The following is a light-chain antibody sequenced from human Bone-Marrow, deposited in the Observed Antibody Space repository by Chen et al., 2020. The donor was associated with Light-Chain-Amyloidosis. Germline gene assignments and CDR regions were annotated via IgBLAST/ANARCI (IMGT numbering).Light chain of an antibody. J-gene: IGKJ2*01. Sequence: DIXMTQSXXXLPXXLGXXATINCKPSQNVXYNSXXKKHXPWYXXXPGXXPKLPXYWXXXREXXXPDRXSGSXSETXXXLTXXSLXXXDVXXXYCLQYYSPPYTFGQGTKVEIK. CDR2: WXX. CDR1: QNVXYNSXXKKH. CDR3: LQYYSPPYT. V-gene: IGKV4-1*01.